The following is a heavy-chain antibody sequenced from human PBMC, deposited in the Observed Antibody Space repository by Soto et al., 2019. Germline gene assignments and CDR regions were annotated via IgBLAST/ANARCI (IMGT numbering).Heavy chain of an antibody. CDR1: GFTVSTHG. D-gene: IGHD2-8*02. CDR2: ISRDGGTK. J-gene: IGHJ4*02. CDR3: TGEVASGY. Sequence: GGSLRLSCAVSGFTVSTHGMHWVRQAPGKGLEWVAVISRDGGTKYYADSVKGRFTISRDNSRNTLFLEMNSLRSDDMAVYYCTGEVASGYWGQGTLVTVSS. V-gene: IGHV3-30*03.